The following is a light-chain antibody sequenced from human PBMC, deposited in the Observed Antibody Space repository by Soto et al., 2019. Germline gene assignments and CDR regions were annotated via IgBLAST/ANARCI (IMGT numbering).Light chain of an antibody. CDR2: GAS. V-gene: IGKV3-20*01. CDR1: QTVGSSF. CDR3: QQYGGVPYT. Sequence: EIVLTQSPGTLSLSPGERATLSCRASQTVGSSFLAWFQHKPGQAPRLLIYGASTRATGIPDRFSGSGSGTDFTLTISRLEPEDFAIYYCQQYGGVPYTFGQGTKVDIK. J-gene: IGKJ2*01.